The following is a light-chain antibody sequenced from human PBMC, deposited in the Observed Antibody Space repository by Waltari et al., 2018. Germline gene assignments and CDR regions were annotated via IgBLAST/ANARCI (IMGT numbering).Light chain of an antibody. J-gene: IGLJ3*02. CDR3: CSYSTGGSWM. V-gene: IGLV2-23*02. CDR1: SNNVGDYNL. CDR2: YVS. Sequence: QSALTQPVSVSGSPGQSVTISCTGTSNNVGDYNLVSWFQHHPDQAPKLLIFYVSTRPPGVSNRFSGAKSGNTASLTISGLRTEDEADYYCCSYSTGGSWMFGGGTKLTVL.